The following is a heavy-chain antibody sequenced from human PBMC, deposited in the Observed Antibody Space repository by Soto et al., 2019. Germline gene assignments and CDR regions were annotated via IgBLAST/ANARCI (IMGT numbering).Heavy chain of an antibody. J-gene: IGHJ4*02. Sequence: ASVKVSCKASGYTFTSYGISWVRQAPGQGLEWMGWISAYNGNTNYAQKLQGRATMTTDTSTSTAYMELRSLRSDDTAVYYCARGDDCSSTNCLMTRGYYFDYWGQGTLVTVSS. CDR1: GYTFTSYG. CDR2: ISAYNGNT. D-gene: IGHD2-2*01. V-gene: IGHV1-18*01. CDR3: ARGDDCSSTNCLMTRGYYFDY.